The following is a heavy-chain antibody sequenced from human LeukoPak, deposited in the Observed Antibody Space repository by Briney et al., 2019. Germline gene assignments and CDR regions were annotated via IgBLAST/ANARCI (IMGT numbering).Heavy chain of an antibody. V-gene: IGHV4-39*01. CDR3: ARSHCSGGSCFFDY. CDR1: GGSISSSSYY. Sequence: SETLSLTCTVSGGSISSSSYYWGWIRQPPGTGLEWIGSIYYSGSTYYNPSLKSRVTISVDTSKNQFSLKLSSVTAADTAVYYCARSHCSGGSCFFDYWGQGTLVTVSS. J-gene: IGHJ4*02. D-gene: IGHD2-15*01. CDR2: IYYSGST.